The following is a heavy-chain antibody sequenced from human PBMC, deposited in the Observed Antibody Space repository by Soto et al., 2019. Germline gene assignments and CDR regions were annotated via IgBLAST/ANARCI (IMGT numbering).Heavy chain of an antibody. CDR1: SGSISSSNW. V-gene: IGHV4-4*02. CDR3: ARKITIVRGVIQYYFDY. CDR2: IYHSGST. J-gene: IGHJ4*02. Sequence: QVQLQESGPGLVKPSGTLFLTCAVSSGSISSSNWSSWVRQPPGKGLEWIGEIYHSGSTNYNPSLKSRVTISVDKSKHQFSLKLSSVTAAGAAVYYCARKITIVRGVIQYYFDYWGQGTLVTVSS. D-gene: IGHD3-10*01.